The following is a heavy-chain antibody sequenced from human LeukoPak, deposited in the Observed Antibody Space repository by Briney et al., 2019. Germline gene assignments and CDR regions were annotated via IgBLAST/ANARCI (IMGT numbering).Heavy chain of an antibody. CDR2: IWYDGSNK. CDR3: ARDHAPPDYSNYVSVYYYYYYGMDV. CDR1: GFTFSSYG. D-gene: IGHD4-11*01. Sequence: PGGSLGLYCAASGFTFSSYGMHWVRQAPGKGLEWVAVIWYDGSNKYYADSVKGRFTISRDNSKNTLYLQMNSLRAEDTAVYYCARDHAPPDYSNYVSVYYYYYYGMDVWGQGTTVTVSS. V-gene: IGHV3-33*01. J-gene: IGHJ6*02.